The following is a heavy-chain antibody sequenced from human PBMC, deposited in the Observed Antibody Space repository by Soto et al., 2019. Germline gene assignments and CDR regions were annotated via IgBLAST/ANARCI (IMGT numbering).Heavy chain of an antibody. CDR2: ISGSGDST. Sequence: GGSLRLSFAASGFTFSNYVMNWVRQAPVKGLEWVSAISGSGDSTYYADSVKGRLTISRDNSENTLYLQMNSLRAEDTAIYYCAKDRSPSSGRYYGYFDYWGQRILLSV. J-gene: IGHJ4*02. D-gene: IGHD1-26*01. CDR1: GFTFSNYV. V-gene: IGHV3-23*01. CDR3: AKDRSPSSGRYYGYFDY.